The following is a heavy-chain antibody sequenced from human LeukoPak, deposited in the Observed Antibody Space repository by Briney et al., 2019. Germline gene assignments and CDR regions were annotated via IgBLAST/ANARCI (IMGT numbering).Heavy chain of an antibody. CDR1: GGTFSSYA. J-gene: IGHJ5*02. Sequence: ASVKVSCKASGGTFSSYAISWVRQAPGQGLEWIGWMSPKTGDRGYALKFQGRVTMTSDTFEGTVYMELHSLTSDDTAVYYCARTPPKGDIDTWGQGTMVTVSS. V-gene: IGHV1-8*02. D-gene: IGHD2-21*02. CDR3: ARTPPKGDIDT. CDR2: MSPKTGDR.